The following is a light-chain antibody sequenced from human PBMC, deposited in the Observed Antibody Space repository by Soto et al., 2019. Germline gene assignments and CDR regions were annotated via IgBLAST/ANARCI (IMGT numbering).Light chain of an antibody. CDR3: SSYTSSSARLYV. J-gene: IGLJ1*01. V-gene: IGLV2-14*03. CDR2: DVS. Sequence: QSALTQAASVSGSXGXXXTISCTGTSRDVGGYNYVSWYQQHPGKAPKLMIYDVSNRPSGVSNRFSGSKSGNTASLTISGLQTEDEADYYCSSYTSSSARLYVFGTGTKVTVL. CDR1: SRDVGGYNY.